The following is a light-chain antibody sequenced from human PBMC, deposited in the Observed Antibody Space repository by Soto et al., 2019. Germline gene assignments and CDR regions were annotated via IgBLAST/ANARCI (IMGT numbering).Light chain of an antibody. CDR1: SSDVGAYNY. CDR3: CSYAGTSIYV. J-gene: IGLJ1*01. CDR2: DVI. V-gene: IGLV2-11*01. Sequence: QSVLTQPRSVSGSPGQSVTISCTGTSSDVGAYNYVSWYQQEPGKAPKLMIYDVIKRPSGVPDRFSGSKSDNAASLTISGLQADYVADSYSCSYAGTSIYVFGTGTNVTDL.